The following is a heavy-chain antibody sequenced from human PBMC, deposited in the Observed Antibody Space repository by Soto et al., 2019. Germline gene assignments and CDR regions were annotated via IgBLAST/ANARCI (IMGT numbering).Heavy chain of an antibody. J-gene: IGHJ4*02. D-gene: IGHD2-15*01. CDR1: GGSINSNNYY. CDR2: IYYDGST. CDR3: AKVVVAATRHTDFDS. Sequence: NPSETLSLTCTVSGGSINSNNYYWAWIRQPPGKGLAWIASIYYDGSTYYNPSLKSRVSISVDTSKNHFSLKLSSVTAADTAVYYCAKVVVAATRHTDFDSWGQGTLVTVSS. V-gene: IGHV4-39*02.